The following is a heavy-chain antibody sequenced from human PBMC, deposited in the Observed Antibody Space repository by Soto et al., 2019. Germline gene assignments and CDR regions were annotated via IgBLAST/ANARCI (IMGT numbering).Heavy chain of an antibody. CDR1: GYTFTSYA. J-gene: IGHJ4*02. CDR3: ARVLPSRSRFDY. D-gene: IGHD6-6*01. V-gene: IGHV1-3*01. CDR2: INAGNGNT. Sequence: QVQLVQSGAEVKKPGASVKVSCKASGYTFTSYARHWVRQAPGQRLEWMGWINAGNGNTKYSQKFQGRVTITRDTSASTAYMELSSLRSEDTAVYYCARVLPSRSRFDYWGQGTLVTVSS.